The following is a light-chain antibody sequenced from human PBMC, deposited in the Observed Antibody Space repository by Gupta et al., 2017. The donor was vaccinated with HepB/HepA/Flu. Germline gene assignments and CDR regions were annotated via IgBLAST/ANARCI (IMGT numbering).Light chain of an antibody. CDR3: QQDNYYSRT. V-gene: IGKV1-5*03. CDR1: QSISSW. Sequence: DIQMTQSPSTLSASVGDRVTITCRATQSISSWLDWYQQKPGKAPKVLIYKASNLESGVPSRFSGSGSGTELTLTISSLQPDDFATYYCQQDNYYSRTFGQGTKLEI. J-gene: IGKJ1*01. CDR2: KAS.